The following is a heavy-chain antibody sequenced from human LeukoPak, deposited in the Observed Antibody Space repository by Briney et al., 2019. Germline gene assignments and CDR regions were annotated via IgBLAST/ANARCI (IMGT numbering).Heavy chain of an antibody. CDR2: IYHSGST. D-gene: IGHD3-22*01. Sequence: SETLSLTCTVSGYSISSGYYWGWIRQPPGKGLEWIGSIYHSGSTYYNPSLKSRVTISVDTSKNQFSLKLSSVTAADTAVYYCARDTPNYYDSSGWDYWGQGTLVTVSS. CDR1: GYSISSGYY. CDR3: ARDTPNYYDSSGWDY. J-gene: IGHJ4*02. V-gene: IGHV4-38-2*02.